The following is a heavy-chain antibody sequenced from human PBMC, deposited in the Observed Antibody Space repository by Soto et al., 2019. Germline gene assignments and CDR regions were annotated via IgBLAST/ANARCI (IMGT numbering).Heavy chain of an antibody. CDR1: GFTFTTYA. Sequence: EVQLLESGGDLVHPGGSLRLSCAASGFTFTTYAMTWVRQAPGKGLEWVSAISGSGGSTYYADSVKGRFTISRDNSKNTLYLQMNSLRAEDTAVYYCAKDKDTTFSPQDYWGQGTLVTVSS. J-gene: IGHJ4*02. CDR2: ISGSGGST. D-gene: IGHD2-15*01. V-gene: IGHV3-23*01. CDR3: AKDKDTTFSPQDY.